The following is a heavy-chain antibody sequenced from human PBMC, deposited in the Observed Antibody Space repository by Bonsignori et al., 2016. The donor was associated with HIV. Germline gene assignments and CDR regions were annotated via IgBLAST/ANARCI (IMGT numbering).Heavy chain of an antibody. CDR3: AREGRLYYFDY. CDR2: IYSAGST. Sequence: VRQAPGKGLEWVSVIYSAGSTNYADSVMGRFTISRDNSKNTLYLEMNSLRPEDTALYYCAREGRLYYFDYWGQGTLVTVSS. J-gene: IGHJ4*02. V-gene: IGHV3-53*01.